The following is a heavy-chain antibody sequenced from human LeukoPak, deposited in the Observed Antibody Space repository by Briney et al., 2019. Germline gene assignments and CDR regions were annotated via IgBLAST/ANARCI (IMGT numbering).Heavy chain of an antibody. D-gene: IGHD6-13*01. J-gene: IGHJ4*02. Sequence: GGSLRLSCAASGFTFSSYAMSWVRQAPGKGLEWVSAISGSGGSTYYADSVKGRFTISRDNSKNTLYLQMNSLRAEDTAVYYCAKASSSIAAASYYFDYWGQGTLVTVSS. V-gene: IGHV3-23*01. CDR1: GFTFSSYA. CDR2: ISGSGGST. CDR3: AKASSSIAAASYYFDY.